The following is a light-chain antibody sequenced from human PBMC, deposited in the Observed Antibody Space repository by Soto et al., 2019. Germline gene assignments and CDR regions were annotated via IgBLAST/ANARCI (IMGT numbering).Light chain of an antibody. V-gene: IGKV3-20*01. J-gene: IGKJ1*01. CDR2: AAS. Sequence: EIVLTQSPGTLSLSPGERATLSCRASQSLSSGYLAWYQQKPGQAPTILIYAASSRATGIPDRFSGSGSGTDFSLTISRLEPEDFAVYYCHQYDTSPRTFGQGTKVEI. CDR3: HQYDTSPRT. CDR1: QSLSSGY.